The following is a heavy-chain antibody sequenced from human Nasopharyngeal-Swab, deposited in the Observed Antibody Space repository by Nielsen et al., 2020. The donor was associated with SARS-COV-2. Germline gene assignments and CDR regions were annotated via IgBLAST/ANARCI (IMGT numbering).Heavy chain of an antibody. CDR2: IRSKTYGGAP. CDR1: GFTFGDYA. Sequence: GESLKISCRTSGFTFGDYAMSWFRQAPGKGLEWVGFIRSKTYGGAPEYAASVKGRFTISRDGVESIAYLQMNSLETEDTGVYYCARSVGSFYGQGAFDIWGQGTMVTVSS. CDR3: ARSVGSFYGQGAFDI. J-gene: IGHJ3*02. D-gene: IGHD1-26*01. V-gene: IGHV3-49*01.